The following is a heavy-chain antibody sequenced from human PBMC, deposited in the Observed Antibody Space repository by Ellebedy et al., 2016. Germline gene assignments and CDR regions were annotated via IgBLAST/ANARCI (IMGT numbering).Heavy chain of an antibody. J-gene: IGHJ3*02. CDR1: GGSISSSHYY. Sequence: SETLSLXXTVSGGSISSSHYYWGWIRQPPGTGPEWIASIYRSGSTYYNPSLRSRVAMSVDMSNNQFSLKLSSVTAADTAVYYCARPLKVAAIYDGFDIWGQGTMVTVSS. CDR3: ARPLKVAAIYDGFDI. V-gene: IGHV4-39*07. D-gene: IGHD2-15*01. CDR2: IYRSGST.